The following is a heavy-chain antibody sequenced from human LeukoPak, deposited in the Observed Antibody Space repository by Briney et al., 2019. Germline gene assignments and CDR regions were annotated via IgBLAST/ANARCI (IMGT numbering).Heavy chain of an antibody. D-gene: IGHD4-23*01. J-gene: IGHJ4*02. CDR2: ISFDGTIK. CDR1: GFTFSNYA. V-gene: IGHV3-30*03. CDR3: ARGRPHGNDY. Sequence: GGSLRLSCAASGFTFSNYAMHWVRQAPGKGLEWVALISFDGTIKYYADSVKGRSSISRDNSKNTLYLQMNSLRVEDTAVYYCARGRPHGNDYWGQGTLVTVSS.